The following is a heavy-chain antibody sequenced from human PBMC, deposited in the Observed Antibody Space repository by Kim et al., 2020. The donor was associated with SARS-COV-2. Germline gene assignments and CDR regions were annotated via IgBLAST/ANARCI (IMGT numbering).Heavy chain of an antibody. V-gene: IGHV1-69*01. D-gene: IGHD1-1*01. CDR3: SRSRPTPRGWFDP. Sequence: YAQKFQGRVTIPADESTSTAYMELSSLRSEDTAVYYCSRSRPTPRGWFDPWGQGTLVTVSS. J-gene: IGHJ5*02.